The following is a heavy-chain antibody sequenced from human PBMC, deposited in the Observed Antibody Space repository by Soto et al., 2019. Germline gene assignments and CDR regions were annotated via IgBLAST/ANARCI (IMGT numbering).Heavy chain of an antibody. J-gene: IGHJ4*02. V-gene: IGHV4-34*01. D-gene: IGHD3-22*01. Sequence: SETLSLTCAVYGGSFSGYYWSWIRQPPGKGLEWIGEINHSGSTNYNPSLKSRVTISVDTSKNQFSLKLSSVTAADTAVYYCAIRQYYYDSSGYYHFDYWRQRTLVSVS. CDR3: AIRQYYYDSSGYYHFDY. CDR2: INHSGST. CDR1: GGSFSGYY.